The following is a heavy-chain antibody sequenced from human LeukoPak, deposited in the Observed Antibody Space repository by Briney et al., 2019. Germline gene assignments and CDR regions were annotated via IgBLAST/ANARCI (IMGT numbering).Heavy chain of an antibody. D-gene: IGHD3-3*01. J-gene: IGHJ5*02. CDR3: ARLRRDFLSGYLNWFDP. V-gene: IGHV4-38-2*01. CDR2: IYHSGST. CDR1: GYSISSGYY. Sequence: SETLSLTCAVSGYSISSGYYWGWIRQPPGKGLEWIGSIYHSGSTYYNPSLKSRVTISVDTSKNQFSLKLSSVTAADTAVYYCARLRRDFLSGYLNWFDPWGQGTLVTVSS.